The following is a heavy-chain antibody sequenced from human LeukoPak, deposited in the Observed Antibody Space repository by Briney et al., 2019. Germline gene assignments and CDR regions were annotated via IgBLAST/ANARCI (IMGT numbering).Heavy chain of an antibody. J-gene: IGHJ4*02. CDR3: ARDAPIYDSSGYYIL. CDR2: IYTSGST. CDR1: GGSISSYY. D-gene: IGHD3-22*01. Sequence: PSETLSLTCTVSGGSISSYYWSWIRQHAGKGLEWLGRIYTSGSTNYIPSLKSRVTMSVDTSKNQFSLKLSSVTAADTAVYYCARDAPIYDSSGYYILWGQGTLVTVSS. V-gene: IGHV4-4*07.